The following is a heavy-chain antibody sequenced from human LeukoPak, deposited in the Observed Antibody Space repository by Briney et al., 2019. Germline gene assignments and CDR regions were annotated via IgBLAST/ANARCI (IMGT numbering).Heavy chain of an antibody. Sequence: GASVKVSCKASGYTFTSYDINWVRQATGQRLEWMGWMNPNSGNTGYAQKFQGRVTITRNTSISTAYMELSSLGSEDTAVYCCVGGGGPAVAYIDYWGQGTLVTVSS. V-gene: IGHV1-8*03. J-gene: IGHJ4*02. CDR2: MNPNSGNT. CDR1: GYTFTSYD. CDR3: VGGGGPAVAYIDY. D-gene: IGHD6-19*01.